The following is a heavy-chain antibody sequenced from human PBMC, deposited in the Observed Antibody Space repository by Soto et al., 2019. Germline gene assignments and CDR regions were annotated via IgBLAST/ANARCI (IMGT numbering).Heavy chain of an antibody. CDR3: AKDYDYGDSLPFDY. Sequence: EVPLLEAGGGLVQPGGSLRLSCAASGFSFRDYGMSWVRQAPGKGLEWLSAIIGIGDKAYYADSVRGRFTISRDNSKNTLYLQLNDLRAEDTAIYYFAKDYDYGDSLPFDYWGQGTLVTVSS. J-gene: IGHJ4*02. CDR1: GFSFRDYG. CDR2: IIGIGDKA. D-gene: IGHD4-17*01. V-gene: IGHV3-23*01.